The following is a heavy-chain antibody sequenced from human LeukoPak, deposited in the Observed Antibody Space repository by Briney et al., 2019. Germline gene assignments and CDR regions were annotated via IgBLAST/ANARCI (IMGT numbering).Heavy chain of an antibody. J-gene: IGHJ4*02. CDR1: GYTFTSYG. CDR2: ISAYNGNT. D-gene: IGHD6-13*01. CDR3: ASCSSSWYYFDY. V-gene: IGHV1-18*01. Sequence: ASVKVSCTASGYTFTSYGISWVRQAPGQGLEWMGRISAYNGNTNYAQKLQGRVTMTTDTSTSTAYMELRSLRSDDTAVYYCASCSSSWYYFDYWGQGTLVTVSS.